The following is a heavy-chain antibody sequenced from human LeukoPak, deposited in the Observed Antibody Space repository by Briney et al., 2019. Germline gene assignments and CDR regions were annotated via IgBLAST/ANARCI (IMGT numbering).Heavy chain of an antibody. CDR1: GFTFSNFA. CDR2: ISTSGT. Sequence: GGSLRLSCAASGFTFSNFAMTWVRQAPGKGLEWVSVISTSGTYYAESVKGRFTISRDNSKNTLYLQMSSLRAEDTAVYCCAKNINHLEWGQGTLVTVSS. CDR3: AKNINHLE. V-gene: IGHV3-23*01. J-gene: IGHJ4*02. D-gene: IGHD1-14*01.